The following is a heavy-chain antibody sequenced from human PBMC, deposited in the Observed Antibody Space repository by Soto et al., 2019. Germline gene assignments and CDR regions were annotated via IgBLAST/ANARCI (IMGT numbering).Heavy chain of an antibody. CDR1: GDSVSSNSAA. CDR2: TYYRSRWYN. D-gene: IGHD2-2*01. CDR3: ARVDYCSSTSCPYYYYGMDV. Sequence: SQTPSLTCVISGDSVSSNSAAWNWIRQSPSRGLEWLGRTYYRSRWYNDYAVSVKSRITLNPDTSKNQFSLQLNSVTPEDTAVYYFARVDYCSSTSCPYYYYGMDVWGQGTTVTVSS. J-gene: IGHJ6*02. V-gene: IGHV6-1*01.